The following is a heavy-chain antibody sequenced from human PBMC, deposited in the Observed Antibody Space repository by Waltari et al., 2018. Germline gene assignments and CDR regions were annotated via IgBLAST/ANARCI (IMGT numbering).Heavy chain of an antibody. CDR2: ANDRGPT. CDR3: ATQSVLTSVGSAHPTWFDS. J-gene: IGHJ5*01. CDR1: GGSINSTAFY. D-gene: IGHD3-9*01. V-gene: IGHV4-39*01. Sequence: HLQLQESGPGLVKPSGTLSLTCSVSGGSINSTAFYWGWIRQPPGKGLEGIATANDRGPTYVNPPLRGRVTISVDTSKRQFSLRLPSVTAADTAVYYCATQSVLTSVGSAHPTWFDSWGQGTPVTVSS.